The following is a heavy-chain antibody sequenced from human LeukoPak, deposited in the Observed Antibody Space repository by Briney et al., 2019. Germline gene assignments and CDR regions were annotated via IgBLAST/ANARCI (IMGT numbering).Heavy chain of an antibody. Sequence: GESLKISCKGSGYSFTNYRISWVRHMPGRGLEWMGWIDASDSYTNYSPSFQGHVTISADKSNSTAYLQWSSLKASDTAIYYCARHVLYSYGPQWWFDPWGQGTLVTVSS. D-gene: IGHD5-18*01. CDR2: IDASDSYT. CDR1: GYSFTNYR. J-gene: IGHJ5*02. V-gene: IGHV5-10-1*01. CDR3: ARHVLYSYGPQWWFDP.